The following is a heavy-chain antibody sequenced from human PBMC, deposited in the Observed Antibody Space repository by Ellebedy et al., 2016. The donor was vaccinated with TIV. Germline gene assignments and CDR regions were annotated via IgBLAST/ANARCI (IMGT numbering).Heavy chain of an antibody. V-gene: IGHV4-31*03. Sequence: LRLSCTVSGGSISSGGNYWNWIRQHPGKGLEWIGYIYDSGSTYYNPSLRSRLSISLDTSKNQFSLKLTSVTAADTAVYYCARGSPPVTSRGIIAPFDYWGQGTLVTVSS. CDR3: ARGSPPVTSRGIIAPFDY. CDR2: IYDSGST. D-gene: IGHD3-16*02. CDR1: GGSISSGGNY. J-gene: IGHJ4*02.